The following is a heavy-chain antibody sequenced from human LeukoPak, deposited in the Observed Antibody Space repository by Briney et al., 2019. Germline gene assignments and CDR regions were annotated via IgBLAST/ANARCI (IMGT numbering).Heavy chain of an antibody. V-gene: IGHV4-34*01. D-gene: IGHD6-13*01. CDR1: GGTFSGYY. CDR3: ARDGAAAAHY. CDR2: SNDSGGT. Sequence: PSETLSLTCAVYGGTFSGYYWSWIRQPPGKRLEWVGESNDSGGTNYNPSLKSRVTISADKSKNQVSLKLTSVTAADTAVYYCARDGAAAAHYWGQGTLVTVSS. J-gene: IGHJ4*02.